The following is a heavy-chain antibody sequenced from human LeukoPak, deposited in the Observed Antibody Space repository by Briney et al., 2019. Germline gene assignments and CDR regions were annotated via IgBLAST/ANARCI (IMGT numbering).Heavy chain of an antibody. CDR2: INPSGSTI. Sequence: GGSLRLSCEGSGFTFSGYYMSWIRRAPGKGLEWVSYINPSGSTIYYADSVKGRFTISRDNAKKSLDLQTYSLRAEDTAVYYCARVRGSGFCSGSSCAKDPGYYYYMDVWGKGTTVTVSS. CDR1: GFTFSGYY. CDR3: ARVRGSGFCSGSSCAKDPGYYYYMDV. D-gene: IGHD2-2*01. J-gene: IGHJ6*03. V-gene: IGHV3-11*01.